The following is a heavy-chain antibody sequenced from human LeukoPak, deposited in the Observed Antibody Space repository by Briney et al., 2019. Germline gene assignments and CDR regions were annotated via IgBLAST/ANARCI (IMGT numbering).Heavy chain of an antibody. CDR2: IYYSGTT. CDR3: ARRGIAAAGYDY. CDR1: GGSLSGYY. V-gene: IGHV4-59*08. D-gene: IGHD6-13*01. Sequence: SETLSLTCPVYGGSLSGYYWTWIRQPPGKGLEWIGYIYYSGTTNYNPSLKSRVTILVDTSKNQFSLNLSSVTAADTAVYYCARRGIAAAGYDYWGQGTLVTVSS. J-gene: IGHJ4*02.